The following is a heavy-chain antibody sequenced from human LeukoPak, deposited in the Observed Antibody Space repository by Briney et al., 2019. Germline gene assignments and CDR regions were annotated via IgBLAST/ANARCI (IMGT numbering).Heavy chain of an antibody. CDR1: GFTFDDYA. V-gene: IGHV3-30-3*01. D-gene: IGHD1-7*01. J-gene: IGHJ4*02. CDR2: ISYDGSNK. Sequence: GGSLRLSCAASGFTFDDYAMHWVRQAPGKGLEWVAVISYDGSNKYYADSVKGRFTISRDNSKNTLYLQMNSLRAEDTAVYYCARDQNYKDYWGQGTLVTVSS. CDR3: ARDQNYKDY.